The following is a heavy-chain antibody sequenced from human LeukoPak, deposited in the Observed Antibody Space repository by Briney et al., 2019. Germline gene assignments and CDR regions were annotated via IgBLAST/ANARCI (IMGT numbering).Heavy chain of an antibody. V-gene: IGHV4-59*12. CDR1: GGSISSYY. Sequence: SETLSLTCTVSGGSISSYYWSWIRQPPGKGLEWIGYIYYSGSTNYNPSLKSRVTMSVDTSKNQFSLKLSSVTAADTAVYYCARSRIAAAVTRGNYFDYWGQGTLVTVSS. CDR3: ARSRIAAAVTRGNYFDY. D-gene: IGHD6-13*01. J-gene: IGHJ4*02. CDR2: IYYSGST.